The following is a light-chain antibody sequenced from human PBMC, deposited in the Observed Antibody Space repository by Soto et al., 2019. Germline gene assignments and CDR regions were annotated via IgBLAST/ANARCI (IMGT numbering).Light chain of an antibody. Sequence: EIVLTQSPVPLSLSPGERSTLSCRASQSVSNDFLAWYQQKPGQAPRLLIYGASTRATDVPDRFSGSGSGADFTLSISRLEPEDFAVYYCQQYGSSPPRTFGQGTKVDIK. CDR3: QQYGSSPPRT. CDR1: QSVSNDF. J-gene: IGKJ1*01. V-gene: IGKV3-20*01. CDR2: GAS.